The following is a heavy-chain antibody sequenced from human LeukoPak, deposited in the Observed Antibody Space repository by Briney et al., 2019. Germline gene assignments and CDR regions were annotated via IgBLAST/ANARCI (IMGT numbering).Heavy chain of an antibody. CDR3: AKIYTAMVINWFDP. CDR1: GFTFSSYA. CDR2: ISGSGGST. D-gene: IGHD5-18*01. J-gene: IGHJ5*02. V-gene: IGHV3-23*01. Sequence: PGGSLRLSCAASGFTFSSYAMSWVRQAPGKGLEWVSAISGSGGSTYYADSVKGRFTISRDNSKNTLYLQMNSPRAEDTAVYYCAKIYTAMVINWFDPWGQGTLVTVSS.